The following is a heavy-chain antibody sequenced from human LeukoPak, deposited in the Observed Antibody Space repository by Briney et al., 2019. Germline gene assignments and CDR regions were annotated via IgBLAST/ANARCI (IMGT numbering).Heavy chain of an antibody. CDR2: IIPILGIA. Sequence: ASVKVSCKASGGTFSSYAISWVRQAPGQGLEWMGRIIPILGIANYAQKFQGRVTITADKSTSTAYMELSSLRSEDTAVYYCARGYTRIAAAGTRGRNYYGMDVWGQGTTVTVSS. CDR1: GGTFSSYA. J-gene: IGHJ6*02. V-gene: IGHV1-69*04. D-gene: IGHD6-13*01. CDR3: ARGYTRIAAAGTRGRNYYGMDV.